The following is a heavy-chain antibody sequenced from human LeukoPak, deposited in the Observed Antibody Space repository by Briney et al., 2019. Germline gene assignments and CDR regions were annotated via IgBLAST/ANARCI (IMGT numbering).Heavy chain of an antibody. J-gene: IGHJ4*02. V-gene: IGHV1-18*01. CDR3: AAGRESHYYDSSGYSGY. CDR2: ISAYNGNT. D-gene: IGHD3-22*01. CDR1: GYTFTIYG. Sequence: GASVKVSCKASGYTFTIYGISWVRQAPGQGLEWMGWISAYNGNTNYAQKLQGRVTMTTDTSTSTAYMELRSLRSDDTAVYYCAAGRESHYYDSSGYSGYWGQGTLVTVSS.